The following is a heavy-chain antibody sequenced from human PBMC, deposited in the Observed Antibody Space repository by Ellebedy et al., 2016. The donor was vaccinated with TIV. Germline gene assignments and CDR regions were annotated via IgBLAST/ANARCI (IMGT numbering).Heavy chain of an antibody. CDR2: ISGSGGST. D-gene: IGHD2-15*01. CDR1: GFTFSSYA. V-gene: IGHV3-23*01. Sequence: GGSLRLXXAASGFTFSSYAMTWVRQAPGKGLEWVSTISGSGGSTYYADSVKSRFTISRDNSKNTLYLQMNSLRAEDTAVYYCAKDRSSGGSCYNYWGQGTLVTVSS. CDR3: AKDRSSGGSCYNY. J-gene: IGHJ4*02.